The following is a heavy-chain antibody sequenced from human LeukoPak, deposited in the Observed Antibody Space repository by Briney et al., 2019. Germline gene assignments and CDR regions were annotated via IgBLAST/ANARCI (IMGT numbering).Heavy chain of an antibody. CDR3: ASYYASGVSAYNYYGMDV. CDR1: GHSISTGYY. CDR2: MSHNRGT. V-gene: IGHV4-38-2*01. D-gene: IGHD3-10*01. J-gene: IGHJ6*04. Sequence: SETLSLTCAVSGHSISTGYYWGWIRQPPGEGLEWIGSMSHNRGTYYNPCVKSRVNISMDTSKNQISLRLTSVTAADTAVYYCASYYASGVSAYNYYGMDVWGKGTTVTVSS.